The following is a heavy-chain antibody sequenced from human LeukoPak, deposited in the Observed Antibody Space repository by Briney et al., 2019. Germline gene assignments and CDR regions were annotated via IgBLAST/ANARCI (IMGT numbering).Heavy chain of an antibody. J-gene: IGHJ5*02. CDR1: GGSISSYY. Sequence: SETLSLTCTVSGGSISSYYWSWIRQPAGKGLEWIGRIYTSGSTNYNPSLKSRVTMSVDTSKNQFSLKLSSVTAADTAVYYCARDDRDIYSGSTRGWFDPWGQGTLVTVSS. CDR2: IYTSGST. V-gene: IGHV4-4*07. D-gene: IGHD1-26*01. CDR3: ARDDRDIYSGSTRGWFDP.